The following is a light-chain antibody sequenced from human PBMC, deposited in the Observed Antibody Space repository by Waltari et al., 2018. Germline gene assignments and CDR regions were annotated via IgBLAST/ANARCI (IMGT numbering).Light chain of an antibody. CDR3: QQYYSIPLT. J-gene: IGKJ4*01. CDR2: WAS. V-gene: IGKV4-1*01. Sequence: DIVMTQSPDSLAVSLGERATINCKSSKSVLYSANTKNYLAWYQQKPGQPPKLLIYWASTRESGVPDRFSGSGSGTDFTLTISSLQAEDVAVYYCQQYYSIPLTFGGGTKVEIK. CDR1: KSVLYSANTKNY.